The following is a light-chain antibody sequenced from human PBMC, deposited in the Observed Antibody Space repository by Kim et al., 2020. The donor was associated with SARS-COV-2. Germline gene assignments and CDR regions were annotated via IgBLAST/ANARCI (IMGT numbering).Light chain of an antibody. Sequence: IQLTQSPSSLSASVGDRVTITCRASQGISTYLAWYQQKPGKAPKLLIYGASTLQSGVPSRFSGNRSGTDFTLTISSLQPEDFATYYCQQLNSYPQVTFGQGTRLEIK. J-gene: IGKJ5*01. CDR2: GAS. CDR1: QGISTY. CDR3: QQLNSYPQVT. V-gene: IGKV1-9*01.